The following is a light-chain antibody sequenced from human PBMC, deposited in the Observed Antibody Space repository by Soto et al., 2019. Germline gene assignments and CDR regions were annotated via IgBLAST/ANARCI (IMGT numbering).Light chain of an antibody. CDR3: SSHTTSSAIQV. CDR2: GVS. J-gene: IGLJ1*01. CDR1: SSDFVVYNY. V-gene: IGLV2-14*03. Sequence: QCVLTQPASVSVSPGQSITISCSGTSSDFVVYNYVSWYQQHPGKAPKLMLYGVSKRPSGVSNRFSGSKSGNTASLTISGLQAEDEADYYCSSHTTSSAIQVFGTGTKVSVL.